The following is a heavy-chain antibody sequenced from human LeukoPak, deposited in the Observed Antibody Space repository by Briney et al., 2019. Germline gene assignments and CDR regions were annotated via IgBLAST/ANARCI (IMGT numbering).Heavy chain of an antibody. CDR1: GFTFSNYV. CDR2: INWNGGST. Sequence: GGSLRLSCATSGFTFSNYVMGWVRQAPGKGLEWVSGINWNGGSTGYADSVKGRFTISRDNAKNSLYLQMNSLRAEDTALYYCARGQQLFDYWGQGTLVTVSS. V-gene: IGHV3-20*04. J-gene: IGHJ4*02. CDR3: ARGQQLFDY. D-gene: IGHD6-13*01.